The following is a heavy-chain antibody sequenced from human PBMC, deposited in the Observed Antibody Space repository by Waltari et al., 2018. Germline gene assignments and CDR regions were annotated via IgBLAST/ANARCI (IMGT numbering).Heavy chain of an antibody. CDR2: IYYSGST. D-gene: IGHD3-3*01. V-gene: IGHV4-39*01. Sequence: QLQLQASGPGLVKPSETLSLTCTVSGGSISSSSYYWGWLRTPPGKGREWIGSIYYSGSTYYNPSLKSRVTISVDTSKNQFSLKLSSVTAADTAVYYCARRGPYYDFWSGPGLNWFDPWGQGTLVTVSS. CDR1: GGSISSSSYY. CDR3: ARRGPYYDFWSGPGLNWFDP. J-gene: IGHJ5*02.